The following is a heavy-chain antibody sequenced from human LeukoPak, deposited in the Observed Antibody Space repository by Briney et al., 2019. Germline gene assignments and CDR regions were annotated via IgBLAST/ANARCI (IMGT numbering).Heavy chain of an antibody. D-gene: IGHD2-2*02. CDR1: GGSFSGYY. CDR3: AGGYCSSTSCYIGGRGYYYYGMDV. Sequence: SETLSLTCVVYGGSFSGYYWTWIRQPPGKGLEWIGEINQSGSTNHNPSLKSRVTISVDTSKNQFSLKLSSVTAADTAVYYCAGGYCSSTSCYIGGRGYYYYGMDVWGQGTTVTVSS. J-gene: IGHJ6*02. CDR2: INQSGST. V-gene: IGHV4-34*01.